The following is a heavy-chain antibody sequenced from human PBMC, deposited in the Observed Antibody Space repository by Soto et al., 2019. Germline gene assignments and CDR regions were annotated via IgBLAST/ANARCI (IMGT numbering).Heavy chain of an antibody. CDR2: IYYSGST. D-gene: IGHD6-19*01. Sequence: SETLSLTCTVSGGSISSYYWSWIRQPPGKGLEWIGFIYYSGSTNYNPSLKSRVTISVDTSKNQFSLKLSSVTAADTAVYYGARPLDSRWIPFDYWGKGTLVTVYS. J-gene: IGHJ4*02. V-gene: IGHV4-59*08. CDR1: GGSISSYY. CDR3: ARPLDSRWIPFDY.